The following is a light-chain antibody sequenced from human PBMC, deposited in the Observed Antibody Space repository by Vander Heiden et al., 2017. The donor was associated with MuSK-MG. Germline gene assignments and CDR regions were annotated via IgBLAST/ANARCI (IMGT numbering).Light chain of an antibody. Sequence: EIVLTQSPATLSLSPGERATLPRRASQSVSSYLAWYQQKPGQAPRLLIYDASNRATGIPARFSGSGSGTDFTLTISSLEPEDFAVYYCQQRSNWPQNTFGGGTKVEIK. J-gene: IGKJ4*01. CDR2: DAS. CDR1: QSVSSY. CDR3: QQRSNWPQNT. V-gene: IGKV3-11*01.